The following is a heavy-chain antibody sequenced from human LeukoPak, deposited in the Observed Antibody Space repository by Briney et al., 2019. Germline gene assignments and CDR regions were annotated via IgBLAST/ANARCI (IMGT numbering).Heavy chain of an antibody. CDR3: ARYCISSSCYKPP. Sequence: GGSLRLSCAASGFTFSSYAMSWVRQAPGKGLEWVSAISGSGGSTYYADSVKGRFTISRDNSKNTLYLQMNSLKTEDTAVYYCARYCISSSCYKPPWGQGTLVTVSS. CDR2: ISGSGGST. D-gene: IGHD2-2*02. V-gene: IGHV3-23*01. CDR1: GFTFSSYA. J-gene: IGHJ5*02.